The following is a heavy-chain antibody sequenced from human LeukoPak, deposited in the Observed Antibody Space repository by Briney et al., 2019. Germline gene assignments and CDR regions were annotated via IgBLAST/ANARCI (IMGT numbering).Heavy chain of an antibody. CDR3: AGGMGYITDY. D-gene: IGHD1-1*01. Sequence: PGGSLRLSCVASGLTFSNYWMNWVRQAPGKGLEWVANIKQDGSAENYVDSVRGRFTISRDNAKNSAYLQMNSLRDDDTAVYYCAGGMGYITDYWGQGILVTVSS. V-gene: IGHV3-7*01. CDR2: IKQDGSAE. J-gene: IGHJ4*02. CDR1: GLTFSNYW.